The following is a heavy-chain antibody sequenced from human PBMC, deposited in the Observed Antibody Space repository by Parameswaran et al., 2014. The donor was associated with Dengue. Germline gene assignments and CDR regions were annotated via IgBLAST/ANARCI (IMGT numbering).Heavy chain of an antibody. J-gene: IGHJ4*02. CDR2: INWNGGST. V-gene: IGHV3-20*01. D-gene: IGHD6-19*01. CDR3: VCEENQEGSVAGTNY. Sequence: RWIRQPPGKGLEWVSGINWNGGSTGYADSVKGRFTISRDNAKNSLYLQMNSLRAEDTALYHCVCEENQEGSVAGTNYWGQGTLVTVSS.